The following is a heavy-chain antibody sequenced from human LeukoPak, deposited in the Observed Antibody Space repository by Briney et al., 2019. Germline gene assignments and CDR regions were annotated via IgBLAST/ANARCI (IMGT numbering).Heavy chain of an antibody. CDR3: AKLVGAYCGGDCYV. Sequence: GGSLRLSCTASGFTFSSYGMHWVRQAPGKGLEWVAFIRYDGNNKYYADSVKGRFTISRDNSKNTLYLQMNSLRAEDTAVYYCAKLVGAYCGGDCYVWGQGTLVTVSS. D-gene: IGHD2-21*01. V-gene: IGHV3-30*02. CDR2: IRYDGNNK. J-gene: IGHJ4*02. CDR1: GFTFSSYG.